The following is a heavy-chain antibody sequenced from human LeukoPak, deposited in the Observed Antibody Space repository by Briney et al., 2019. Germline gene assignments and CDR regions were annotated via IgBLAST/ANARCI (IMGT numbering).Heavy chain of an antibody. CDR3: ARDRHCTSTSCYFDY. V-gene: IGHV5-51*01. D-gene: IGHD2-2*01. CDR2: FNPGDSNS. J-gene: IGHJ4*02. Sequence: GESLKISCKGSGYSFSNYWIGWVRLMPGKGLEYMGIFNPGDSNSRYSPSFQGQVTFSADKSISTAHLQWSSLKASDTAMYYCARDRHCTSTSCYFDYWGQGTLVTVSS. CDR1: GYSFSNYW.